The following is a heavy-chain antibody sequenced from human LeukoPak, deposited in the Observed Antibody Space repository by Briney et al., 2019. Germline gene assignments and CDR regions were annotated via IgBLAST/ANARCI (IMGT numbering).Heavy chain of an antibody. CDR1: GGSMIGDVSY. J-gene: IGHJ5*01. V-gene: IGHV4-61*02. CDR2: LYTTGST. Sequence: PSETLSLTCTVSGGSMIGDVSYWNWIRQPAGKGLEWIGRLYTTGSTIYNPSLKSRVSISAEMSKNQFSLRLQAVTAADTAVYFCARGEPIVYTWFDSWGQGTLVTVSS. D-gene: IGHD1-14*01. CDR3: ARGEPIVYTWFDS.